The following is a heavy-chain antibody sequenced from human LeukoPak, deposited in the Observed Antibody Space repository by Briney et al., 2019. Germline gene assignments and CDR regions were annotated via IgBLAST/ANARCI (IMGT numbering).Heavy chain of an antibody. D-gene: IGHD1-26*01. V-gene: IGHV3-30*04. CDR2: MSYDGSKR. Sequence: GGSLRLSCAASGFTFSSYAMSWVRQAPGKGLEWVAFMSYDGSKRNYAVSVRGRFSIARDDSKNTFYLQMNDVRLEDSATYYCARSAWASFFDYWGQGTLVAVSS. CDR1: GFTFSSYA. J-gene: IGHJ4*02. CDR3: ARSAWASFFDY.